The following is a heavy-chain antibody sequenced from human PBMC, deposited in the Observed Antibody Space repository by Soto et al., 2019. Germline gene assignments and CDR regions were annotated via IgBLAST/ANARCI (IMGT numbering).Heavy chain of an antibody. CDR2: ISGSGLIA. J-gene: IGHJ4*02. CDR3: AREDSIIIPAVSDF. CDR1: GFTSGNYA. V-gene: IGHV3-23*01. D-gene: IGHD2-2*01. Sequence: GGSLRLSCSISGFTSGNYAMNWVRQAPGKGLEWLSVISGSGLIAYYADSVKGRFTVSSDNAKNSVSLQMNTLRVEDTAVYYCAREDSIIIPAVSDFWGQGTLVTVSS.